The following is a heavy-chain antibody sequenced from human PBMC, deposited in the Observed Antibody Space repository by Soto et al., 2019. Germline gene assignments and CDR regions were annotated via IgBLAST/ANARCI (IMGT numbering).Heavy chain of an antibody. Sequence: QVQLVESGGGVVQPGRSLRLSCAASGFTFSSYGMHWVRQAPGKGLEWVAVISYDGSNKYYADSVKGRFTISRDNSKNTLYLQMNSLRAEDTAVYYCAKDLGLLRGYYYYGMDVWGQGTTVTVSS. CDR3: AKDLGLLRGYYYYGMDV. D-gene: IGHD1-26*01. V-gene: IGHV3-30*18. CDR1: GFTFSSYG. CDR2: ISYDGSNK. J-gene: IGHJ6*02.